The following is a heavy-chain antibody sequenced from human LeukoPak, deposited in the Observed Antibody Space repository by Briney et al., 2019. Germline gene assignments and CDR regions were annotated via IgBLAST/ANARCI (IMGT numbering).Heavy chain of an antibody. D-gene: IGHD3-10*01. J-gene: IGHJ4*02. CDR2: IYYSGST. V-gene: IGHV4-30-4*01. CDR3: ARERPGHYYGSGSSFDY. CDR1: GGSISSGDYY. Sequence: SQTLSLTCTVSGGSISSGDYYWSWIRQPPGKGLEWIGYIYYSGSTYYNPSLKSRVTISVDTSKNQLSLKLSSVTAADTAVYYCARERPGHYYGSGSSFDYWGQGTLVTVSS.